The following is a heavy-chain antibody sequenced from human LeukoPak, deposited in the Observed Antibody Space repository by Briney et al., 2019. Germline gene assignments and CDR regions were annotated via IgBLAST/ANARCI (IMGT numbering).Heavy chain of an antibody. CDR3: ARQGGYYYYYGMDV. Sequence: SETLSLTCTVSGGSISSSSYCRGWIRQPPGKGLEWIGSIYYSGSTYYNPSLKSRVTISVDTSKNQFSLKLSSVTAADTAVYYCARQGGYYYYYGMDVWGQGTTVTVSS. J-gene: IGHJ6*02. D-gene: IGHD1-26*01. CDR2: IYYSGST. CDR1: GGSISSSSYC. V-gene: IGHV4-39*01.